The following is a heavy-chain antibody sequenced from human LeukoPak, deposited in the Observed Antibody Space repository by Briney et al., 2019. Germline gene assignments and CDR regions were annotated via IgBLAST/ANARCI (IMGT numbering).Heavy chain of an antibody. V-gene: IGHV3-21*05. D-gene: IGHD6-13*01. CDR2: ISSSSSYT. J-gene: IGHJ5*02. CDR3: ARVISSSWYVLGWFDP. Sequence: GGSLRLSCAASGFTFNNYAMNWVRQAPGKGLEWVSYISSSSSYTNYADSVKGRFTISRDNAKNSLYLQMNSLRAEDTAVYYCARVISSSWYVLGWFDPWGQGTLVTVSS. CDR1: GFTFNNYA.